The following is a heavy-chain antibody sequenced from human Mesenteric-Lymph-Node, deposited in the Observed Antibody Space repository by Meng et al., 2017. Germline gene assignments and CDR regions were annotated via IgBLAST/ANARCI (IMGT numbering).Heavy chain of an antibody. J-gene: IGHJ4*02. Sequence: VQLRDAGPGLVKPAGTLSLPCAVAGGSISSSNWWSWIRQPPGKGLEWIGYIYYSGSTYYNPSLKSRVTISVDTSKNQFSLKLSSVTAADTAVYYCARGPTTYFDYWGQGTLVTVSS. CDR1: GGSISSSNW. D-gene: IGHD4-17*01. V-gene: IGHV4-30-4*01. CDR2: IYYSGST. CDR3: ARGPTTYFDY.